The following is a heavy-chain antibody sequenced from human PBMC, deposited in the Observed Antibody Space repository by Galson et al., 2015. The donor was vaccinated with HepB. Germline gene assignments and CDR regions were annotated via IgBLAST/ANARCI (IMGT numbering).Heavy chain of an antibody. Sequence: SLRLSCAASGFTFSTYAMHWVRQAPGKGLEWVAFISYDERNKYYADSVKGRFIISRDNSKNTLFLQMNSLRPEDTAVYYCAKDWSGGYSYDYENYWGQGTLVTVSS. CDR3: AKDWSGGYSYDYENY. V-gene: IGHV3-30*18. CDR1: GFTFSTYA. D-gene: IGHD5-18*01. J-gene: IGHJ4*02. CDR2: ISYDERNK.